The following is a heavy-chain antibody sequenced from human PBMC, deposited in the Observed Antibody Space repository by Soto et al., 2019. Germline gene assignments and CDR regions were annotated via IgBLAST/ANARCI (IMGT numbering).Heavy chain of an antibody. V-gene: IGHV3-7*03. CDR1: GFTFSSYW. D-gene: IGHD6-13*01. Sequence: PVGSLRLSCAASGFTFSSYWMSWVRQAPGKGLEWVANIKQDGSEKYYVDSVKGRFTISRDNAKNSLYLQMNSLRAEDTAVDYCARKSGYSSSWYGNYYYGMDVWGQGTTVTVSS. CDR3: ARKSGYSSSWYGNYYYGMDV. J-gene: IGHJ6*02. CDR2: IKQDGSEK.